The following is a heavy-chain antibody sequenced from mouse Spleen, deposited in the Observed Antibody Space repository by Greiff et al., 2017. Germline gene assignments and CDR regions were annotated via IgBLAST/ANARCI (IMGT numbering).Heavy chain of an antibody. CDR3: AYSFGY. Sequence: VQLQQPGAELVRPGASVKLSCKASGYTFTSYWMHWVKQRPRQGLEWIGNIDPSDSGTHYNQKFKDKATLTVDKSSSTAYMQLSSLTSEDSAVYYCAYSFGYWGQGTTLTVSS. CDR1: GYTFTSYW. CDR2: IDPSDSGT. V-gene: IGHV1-52*01. J-gene: IGHJ2*01.